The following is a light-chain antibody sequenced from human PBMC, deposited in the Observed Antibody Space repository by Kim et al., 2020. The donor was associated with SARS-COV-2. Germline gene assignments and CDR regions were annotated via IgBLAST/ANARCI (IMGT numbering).Light chain of an antibody. CDR2: EDN. Sequence: NFMLTQPHSVSESPGKTVTISCTRSSGSIASNYVQWYQQRPGSAPTTVIYEDNQRPSGVPDRFSGSIDSSSNSASLTISGLKTEDEAYYYCQSYDSSSVVFGGGTQLTVL. CDR3: QSYDSSSVV. V-gene: IGLV6-57*04. CDR1: SGSIASNY. J-gene: IGLJ2*01.